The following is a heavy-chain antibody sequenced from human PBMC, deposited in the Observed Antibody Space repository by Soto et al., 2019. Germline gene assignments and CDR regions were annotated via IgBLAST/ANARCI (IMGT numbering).Heavy chain of an antibody. V-gene: IGHV3-30-3*01. Sequence: QVQLVESGGGVVQPGRSLRLSCAASGFTFSSYAMHWVRQAPGKGLEWVAVISYDGSNKYYADSVKGRFTISRDNSKNTLYLQMNSLRAEDRAVYYCARDYYYGMDVWGQGTTVTVSS. CDR3: ARDYYYGMDV. J-gene: IGHJ6*02. CDR2: ISYDGSNK. CDR1: GFTFSSYA.